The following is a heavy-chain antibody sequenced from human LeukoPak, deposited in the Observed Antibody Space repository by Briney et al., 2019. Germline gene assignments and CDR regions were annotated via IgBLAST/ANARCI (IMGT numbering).Heavy chain of an antibody. CDR3: AKDQKRGYSYGYLFYYYYMDV. Sequence: QPGGSLRLSCAASGFTFGTYGMHWVRQAPGKGLEWVAFVRYDGSKKYYTNSVKGRFTISRDNSKNTLYLQMNSLRAEDTAVYYCAKDQKRGYSYGYLFYYYYMDVWGKGTTVTISS. CDR1: GFTFGTYG. D-gene: IGHD5-18*01. CDR2: VRYDGSKK. J-gene: IGHJ6*03. V-gene: IGHV3-30*02.